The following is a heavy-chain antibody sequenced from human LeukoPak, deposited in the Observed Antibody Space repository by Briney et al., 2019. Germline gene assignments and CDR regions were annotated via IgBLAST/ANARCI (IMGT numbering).Heavy chain of an antibody. Sequence: GGSLRLSCAASGFTFSSYWMSWVRQAPGKGLEWVSAISGSGGSTYYADSVKGRFTISRDNSKNTLYLQMNSLRAEDTAVYYCAKSSGYSYGYFGYWGQGTLVTVSS. D-gene: IGHD5-18*01. J-gene: IGHJ4*02. CDR2: ISGSGGST. CDR1: GFTFSSYW. CDR3: AKSSGYSYGYFGY. V-gene: IGHV3-23*01.